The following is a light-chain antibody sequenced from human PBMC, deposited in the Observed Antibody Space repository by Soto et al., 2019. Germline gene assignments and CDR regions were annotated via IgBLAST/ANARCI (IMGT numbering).Light chain of an antibody. J-gene: IGLJ1*01. CDR2: DVS. CDR1: SSDVGGYNF. Sequence: QSALTHPASVSGSPGQSITISCTGTSSDVGGYNFVSWYQHHPGKAPKLIIYDVSNRPSGVSNRFSGSKSGNTASLTISGLQAEDEADYYCTSYTSSFTYVFGTGTKLTVL. V-gene: IGLV2-14*03. CDR3: TSYTSSFTYV.